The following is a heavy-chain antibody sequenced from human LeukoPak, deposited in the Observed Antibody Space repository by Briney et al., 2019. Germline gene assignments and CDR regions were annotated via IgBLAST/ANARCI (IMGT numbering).Heavy chain of an antibody. V-gene: IGHV1-24*01. CDR2: FDPEDGET. J-gene: IGHJ4*02. Sequence: ASVKVSCKVSGYTLTELSMHWVRQAPGKGLEWMGGFDPEDGETIYAQKFQGGVTMTEDTSTDTAYMELSSLRSEDTAVYYCATIPVAPRLYYFDYWGQGTLVTVSS. CDR1: GYTLTELS. D-gene: IGHD2-2*02. CDR3: ATIPVAPRLYYFDY.